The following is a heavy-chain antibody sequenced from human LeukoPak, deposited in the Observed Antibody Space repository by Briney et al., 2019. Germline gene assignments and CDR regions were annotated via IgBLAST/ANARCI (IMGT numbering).Heavy chain of an antibody. CDR3: ASRIAAAGTIIDY. V-gene: IGHV4-39*01. CDR1: GGSISSSSYY. CDR2: IYYSGST. Sequence: SETLPLTCTVSGGSISSSSYYWGWIRQPPGKGLEWIGSIYYSGSTYYNPSLKSRVTISVDTSKNQFSLKLSSVTAADTAVYYCASRIAAAGTIIDYWGQGTLVTVSS. D-gene: IGHD6-13*01. J-gene: IGHJ4*02.